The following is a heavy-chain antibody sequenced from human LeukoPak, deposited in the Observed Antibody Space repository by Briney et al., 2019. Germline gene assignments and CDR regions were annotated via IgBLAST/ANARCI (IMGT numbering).Heavy chain of an antibody. Sequence: GGSLRLSCAASGFTVSSNYVSWVRQPPGKGLEWVSVIYSGGSTYYADSVKGRFTISRDNSKNTLYLQMNSLRAEDTAVYYCARTLNTAMFYWGQGTLVTVSS. J-gene: IGHJ4*02. D-gene: IGHD5-18*01. CDR1: GFTVSSNY. CDR2: IYSGGST. V-gene: IGHV3-66*01. CDR3: ARTLNTAMFY.